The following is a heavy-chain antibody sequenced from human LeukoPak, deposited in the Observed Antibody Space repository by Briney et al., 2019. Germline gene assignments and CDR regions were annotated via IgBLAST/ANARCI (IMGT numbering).Heavy chain of an antibody. CDR2: ISNNGGYT. V-gene: IGHV3-23*01. D-gene: IGHD5-18*01. J-gene: IGHJ4*02. Sequence: GGSLRLSCAASGFTFSSSAMSWVRQAPGKGLEWVSAISNNGGYTYYADSVQGRFTISRDNSKSTLCLQMNSLRAEDTAVYYCARRYSYGSFDYWGQGTLVTVSS. CDR1: GFTFSSSA. CDR3: ARRYSYGSFDY.